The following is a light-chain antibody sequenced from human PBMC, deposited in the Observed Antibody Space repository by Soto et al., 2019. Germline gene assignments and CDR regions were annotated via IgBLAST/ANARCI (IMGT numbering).Light chain of an antibody. V-gene: IGKV1-5*03. CDR2: KAS. Sequence: DIQMTQSPSTLSASVGDRVTITCRASQSISTWLAWYQQKPGKAPKLLIYKASSLEGGVPSRFSGSGSGTEFNITISSLQPDDFATYYCQQYNNYPRTFGGGTTVEIK. CDR1: QSISTW. J-gene: IGKJ4*01. CDR3: QQYNNYPRT.